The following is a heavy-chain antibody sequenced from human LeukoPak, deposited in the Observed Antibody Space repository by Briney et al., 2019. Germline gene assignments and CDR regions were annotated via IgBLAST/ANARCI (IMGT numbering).Heavy chain of an antibody. CDR3: AKDGYCSSTSCSSEYFQH. J-gene: IGHJ1*01. CDR2: IGTSSTTI. CDR1: GFTFSSYT. Sequence: GGSLRLSCAASGFTFSSYTMNWVRQPPGKGLEWVSNIGTSSTTIYYADSVKGRFTISRDNAKNSLYLQMNSLRAEDTAVYYCAKDGYCSSTSCSSEYFQHWGQGTLVTVSS. V-gene: IGHV3-48*01. D-gene: IGHD2-2*01.